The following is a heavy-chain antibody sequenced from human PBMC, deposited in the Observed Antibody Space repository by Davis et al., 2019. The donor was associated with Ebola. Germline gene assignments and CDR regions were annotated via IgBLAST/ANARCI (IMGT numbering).Heavy chain of an antibody. D-gene: IGHD3-10*01. CDR1: GFTFSSYA. CDR3: AKDRRVYYGSGSSFDY. J-gene: IGHJ4*02. CDR2: ISGSGGST. V-gene: IGHV3-23*01. Sequence: GESLKISCAASGFTFSSYAMSWVRQAPGKGLEWVSAISGSGGSTYYADSVKGRFTISRDNSKNTLYLQMNSLRAADTAVYFCAKDRRVYYGSGSSFDYWGQGTLVTVSS.